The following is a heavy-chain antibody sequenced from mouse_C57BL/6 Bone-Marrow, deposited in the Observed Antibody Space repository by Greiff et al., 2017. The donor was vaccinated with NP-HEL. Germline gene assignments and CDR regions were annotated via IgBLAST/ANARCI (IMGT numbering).Heavy chain of an antibody. D-gene: IGHD4-1*01. V-gene: IGHV1-15*01. Sequence: VQLQQSGAELVRPGASVTLSCKASGYTFTDYEMHWVKQTPVHGLEWIGAIDPETGGTAYNQKFKGKAILTADKSSSTAYMELRSLTSEDSAVYYGTKTGTGAMDYWGQGTSVTVSS. J-gene: IGHJ4*01. CDR1: GYTFTDYE. CDR2: IDPETGGT. CDR3: TKTGTGAMDY.